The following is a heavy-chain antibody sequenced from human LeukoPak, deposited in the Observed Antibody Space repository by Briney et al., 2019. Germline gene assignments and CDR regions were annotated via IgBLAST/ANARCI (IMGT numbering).Heavy chain of an antibody. CDR1: GYTFSNYG. J-gene: IGHJ3*02. V-gene: IGHV1-18*01. D-gene: IGHD4-17*01. CDR2: ISAYNGKT. CDR3: ARATVTTLSDAFDI. Sequence: ASVKVSCKASGYTFSNYGFSWVRQAPGQGLEWMGWISAYNGKTNYAQKVQGRVTVTTDTSTSTAYMDLRSLRSDDTAVYYCARATVTTLSDAFDIWGQGTMVTVSS.